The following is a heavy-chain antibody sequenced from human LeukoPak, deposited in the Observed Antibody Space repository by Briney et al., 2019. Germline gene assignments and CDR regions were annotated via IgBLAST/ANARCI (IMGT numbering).Heavy chain of an antibody. Sequence: PSETLSLTCTVSGGSISSSSYYWGWIRQPPGKGLEWIGSIYYSGSTYYNPSLKSRVTISVDTSKNQFSLKLSSVTAADTAVYYCARRYNGDYVLLFDPWGQGTLVTVSS. CDR1: GGSISSSSYY. D-gene: IGHD4-17*01. J-gene: IGHJ5*02. CDR2: IYYSGST. CDR3: ARRYNGDYVLLFDP. V-gene: IGHV4-39*01.